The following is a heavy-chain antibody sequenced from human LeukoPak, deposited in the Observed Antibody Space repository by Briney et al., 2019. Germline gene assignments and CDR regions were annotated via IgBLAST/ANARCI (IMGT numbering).Heavy chain of an antibody. CDR2: INAGNGDT. Sequence: ASVKVSCKASGYTFTSYAMHWMRQAPGQRLEWMGWINAGNGDTKYSQKFQGRVTITRDTSASTAYMELSSLRSEDTAVYYCAREYYYDSSGYYDYWGQGTLVTVSS. V-gene: IGHV1-3*01. J-gene: IGHJ4*02. CDR1: GYTFTSYA. D-gene: IGHD3-22*01. CDR3: AREYYYDSSGYYDY.